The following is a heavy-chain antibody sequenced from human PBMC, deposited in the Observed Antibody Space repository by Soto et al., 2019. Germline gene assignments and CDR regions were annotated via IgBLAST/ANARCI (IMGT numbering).Heavy chain of an antibody. V-gene: IGHV4-34*01. CDR2: INHSGSS. J-gene: IGHJ4*02. CDR3: ARWGVPYSISSGDFDY. D-gene: IGHD6-6*01. Sequence: LQQWGAGLLKPSETLSLTCSVYAESFGGYYWSWIRQPPGKGLEWTGEINHSGSSNYNPSLRSRIRISVSTSKYRFPLRLSSVTAADRAVYYCARWGVPYSISSGDFDYWGQGTLVTVSS. CDR1: AESFGGYY.